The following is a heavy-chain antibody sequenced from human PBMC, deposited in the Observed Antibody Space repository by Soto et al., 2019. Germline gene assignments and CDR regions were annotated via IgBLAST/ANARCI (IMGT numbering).Heavy chain of an antibody. J-gene: IGHJ3*02. V-gene: IGHV4-39*01. CDR3: ARPEGLLWFWSGGAFDI. D-gene: IGHD3-10*01. CDR2: IYYSGST. Sequence: QLQLQESGPGLVKPSETLSLTCTVSGGSISSSSYYWGWIRQPPGKGLEWIGSIYYSGSTYYNPSLKSRVTISVDTSKNQSSLKRSSVTAADTAVYYCARPEGLLWFWSGGAFDIWGQGTMVTVSS. CDR1: GGSISSSSYY.